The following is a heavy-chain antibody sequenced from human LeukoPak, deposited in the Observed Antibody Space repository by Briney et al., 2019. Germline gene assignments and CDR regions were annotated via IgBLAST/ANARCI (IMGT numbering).Heavy chain of an antibody. CDR3: ARDRELEGVNWFDP. CDR1: GYSFTGHY. J-gene: IGHJ5*02. Sequence: ASVKVSCKASGYSFTGHYMHWVRQAPGQGLEWMGWINPKSGGTNYAQKFQGRVTMTRDTSISTAYMDMSSLRSDDTAVYYCARDRELEGVNWFDPWGQGTLVTVSS. CDR2: INPKSGGT. D-gene: IGHD3-3*01. V-gene: IGHV1-2*02.